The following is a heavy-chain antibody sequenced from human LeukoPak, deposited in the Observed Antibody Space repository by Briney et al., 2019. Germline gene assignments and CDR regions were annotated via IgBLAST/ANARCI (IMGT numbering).Heavy chain of an antibody. CDR1: GYTFTSYG. CDR2: ISAYNGNT. CDR3: ARDGSGWTIYYYYYMDV. V-gene: IGHV1-18*01. Sequence: GASVKVSCKASGYTFTSYGISWVRQAPGQGLEWMGWISAYNGNTNYAQKLQGRVTMTTDTSTSTAYMELRSLRSDDTAVYYCARDGSGWTIYYYYYMDVWGKGTTVTVSS. J-gene: IGHJ6*03. D-gene: IGHD6-19*01.